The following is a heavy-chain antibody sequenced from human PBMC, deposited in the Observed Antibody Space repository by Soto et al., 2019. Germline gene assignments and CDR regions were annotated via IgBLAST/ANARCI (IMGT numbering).Heavy chain of an antibody. J-gene: IGHJ4*02. CDR2: IYHSGST. CDR3: ARDKEHTYGAFLGY. Sequence: SETLSLTCAVSGASISSGGHSWSWIRQPPGKGLEWIGYIYHSGSTYYNPSLKSRVTISVDRSKNQFSLKLSSVTAADTAVYFCARDKEHTYGAFLGYWGQGILVTVSS. CDR1: GASISSGGHS. V-gene: IGHV4-30-2*01. D-gene: IGHD5-18*01.